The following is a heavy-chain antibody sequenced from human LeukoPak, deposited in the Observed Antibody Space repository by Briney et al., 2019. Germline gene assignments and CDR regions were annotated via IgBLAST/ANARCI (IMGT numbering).Heavy chain of an antibody. CDR3: AKGDWDCSSTSCYNNWFDP. D-gene: IGHD2-2*01. J-gene: IGHJ5*02. Sequence: GRSLRLSCAASGFTFSSYAMSWVRQAPGKRLEWVSAISGSGGSTYYADSVKGRFTISRDNSKNTLYLQMNSLRAEDTAVYYCAKGDWDCSSTSCYNNWFDPWGQGTLVTVSS. CDR1: GFTFSSYA. V-gene: IGHV3-23*01. CDR2: ISGSGGST.